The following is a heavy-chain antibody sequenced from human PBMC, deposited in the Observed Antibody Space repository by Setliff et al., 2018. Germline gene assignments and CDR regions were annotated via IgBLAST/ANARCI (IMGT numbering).Heavy chain of an antibody. J-gene: IGHJ4*02. D-gene: IGHD6-19*01. CDR2: ISPGGST. CDR3: ATSGFCSAGSCYSFDD. Sequence: ETLSLTCTVPGGSISSISYYWGWIRQPPGKGLEWIGEISPGGSTIYNPSLRSRVTMSVDTAKNRFSLNLTSVTAADTAVYYCATSGFCSAGSCYSFDDWGQGALVTVSS. V-gene: IGHV4-39*07. CDR1: GGSISSISYY.